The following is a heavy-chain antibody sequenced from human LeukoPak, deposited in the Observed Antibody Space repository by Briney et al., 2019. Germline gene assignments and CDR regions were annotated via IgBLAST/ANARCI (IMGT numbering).Heavy chain of an antibody. J-gene: IGHJ6*03. D-gene: IGHD6-13*01. Sequence: GASVKVSCKASGYTFTSHGISWVRQAPGQGLEWMGWISAYNGNTNYAQKLQGRVTMTTDTSTSTAYMELRSLRSDDTAVYYCARDSGSSWYGAGYYYYYMDVWGKGTTVTISS. CDR2: ISAYNGNT. CDR3: ARDSGSSWYGAGYYYYYMDV. V-gene: IGHV1-18*01. CDR1: GYTFTSHG.